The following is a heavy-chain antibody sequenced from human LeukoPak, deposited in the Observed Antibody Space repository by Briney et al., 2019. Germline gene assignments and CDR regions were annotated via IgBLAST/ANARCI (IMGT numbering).Heavy chain of an antibody. J-gene: IGHJ4*02. CDR1: GFTFDDYA. CDR2: ISWNSGSI. V-gene: IGHV3-9*03. D-gene: IGHD6-19*01. Sequence: AGRSLRLSCAASGFTFDDYAMHWVRQAPGKGLEWASGISWNSGSIGYADSVKGRFTISRDNAKNSLYLQMNSLRAEDMALYYCAKGLEEWLEYYFDYWGQGTLVTVSS. CDR3: AKGLEEWLEYYFDY.